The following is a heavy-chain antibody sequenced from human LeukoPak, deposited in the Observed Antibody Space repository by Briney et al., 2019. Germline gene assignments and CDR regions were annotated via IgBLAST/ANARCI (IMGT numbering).Heavy chain of an antibody. CDR3: ARDPGGHQLVPDFFDY. J-gene: IGHJ4*02. CDR1: GFTFSNYT. CDR2: ISYDGSNK. Sequence: PGGSLRLSCAASGFTFSNYTMHWVRQAPGKGLEWVTVISYDGSNKYYADSVKGRFTISRDNSKNTLYLQMNSLRAEDTAVYYRARDPGGHQLVPDFFDYWGQGTLVTVSS. D-gene: IGHD6-13*01. V-gene: IGHV3-30*04.